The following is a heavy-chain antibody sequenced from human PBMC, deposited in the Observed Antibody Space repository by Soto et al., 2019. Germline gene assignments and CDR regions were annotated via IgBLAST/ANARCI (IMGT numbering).Heavy chain of an antibody. CDR3: VKDYWVATGIRYYFDY. D-gene: IGHD2-21*02. V-gene: IGHV2-5*04. CDR2: IYWDDDK. Sequence: QITLKESGPTLVKPTQTLTLTCTFSGFSFSTSSVGVGWIRQPPGKALEWLALIYWDDDKRYNPSLRNRLTITNDTPRNQVLVTMTDMDPVDTVTYYCVKDYWVATGIRYYFDYWGQGTLVTVSS. J-gene: IGHJ4*02. CDR1: GFSFSTSSVG.